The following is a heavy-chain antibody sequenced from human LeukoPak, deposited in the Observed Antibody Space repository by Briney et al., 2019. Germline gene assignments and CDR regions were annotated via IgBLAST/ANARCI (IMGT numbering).Heavy chain of an antibody. V-gene: IGHV3-11*01. CDR1: GFTFSDYY. J-gene: IGHJ4*02. Sequence: PGGSLRLSCAASGFTFSDYYMSWIRQAPGKGLEWVSYISSSGSTIYYADSVKGRFTISRDNAKNPLYLQMNSLRAEDTAVYYCARENYYDILTGYPRGGLFDCWGQGTLVTVSS. CDR2: ISSSGSTI. CDR3: ARENYYDILTGYPRGGLFDC. D-gene: IGHD3-9*01.